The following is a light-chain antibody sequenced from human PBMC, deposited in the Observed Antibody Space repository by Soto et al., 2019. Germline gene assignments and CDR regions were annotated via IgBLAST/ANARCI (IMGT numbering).Light chain of an antibody. CDR1: QTISSW. J-gene: IGKJ4*01. V-gene: IGKV1-5*03. Sequence: DIQMTQSPSTLSASVGDRVTITCRASQTISSWLAWYQQKPGKAPKLLIYRASSLQSGVPPRFSASGSGTEFTLTITSLQPDDFAPYYCQQYNSYSPLTFGGGTKVEIK. CDR2: RAS. CDR3: QQYNSYSPLT.